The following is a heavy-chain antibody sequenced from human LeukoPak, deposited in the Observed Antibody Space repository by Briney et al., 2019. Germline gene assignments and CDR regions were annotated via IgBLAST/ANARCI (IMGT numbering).Heavy chain of an antibody. V-gene: IGHV4-59*01. D-gene: IGHD1-26*01. CDR1: GGSISSYY. J-gene: IGHJ4*02. CDR3: ARDSGSYSLRFDY. Sequence: SETLSLTCTVSGGSISSYYWSWIRQPPGKGLEWIGYIYYSGSTNYNPSLKSRVTISVDTSKNQFSLKLSSVTAADTAVYYCARDSGSYSLRFDYWGQGTLVTVS. CDR2: IYYSGST.